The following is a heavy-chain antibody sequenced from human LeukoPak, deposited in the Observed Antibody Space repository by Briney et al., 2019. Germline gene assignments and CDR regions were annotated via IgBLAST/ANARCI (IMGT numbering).Heavy chain of an antibody. V-gene: IGHV3-74*01. J-gene: IGHJ1*01. D-gene: IGHD6-13*01. CDR1: GFTFSDSG. CDR2: INSDGSST. CDR3: ARDGVAAADLSAEYFQH. Sequence: GGSLRLSCAASGFTFSDSGLHWVRQAPGKGLVWVSRINSDGSSTSYADSVKGRFTISRDNAKNTLYLQMNSLRAEDTAVYYCARDGVAAADLSAEYFQHWGQGTLVTVSS.